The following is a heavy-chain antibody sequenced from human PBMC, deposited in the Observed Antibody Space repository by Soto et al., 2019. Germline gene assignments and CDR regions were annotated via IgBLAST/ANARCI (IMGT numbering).Heavy chain of an antibody. D-gene: IGHD6-13*01. CDR2: ISCSSSYI. CDR3: ARNLSPNGYSSSWDY. V-gene: IGHV3-21*01. J-gene: IGHJ4*02. CDR1: GFTFSSYS. Sequence: GGSLRLSCAASGFTFSSYSMNWVRQAPGKGLEWVSSISCSSSYIYYADSVKGRFTXSRDXAXXXXXXXXNXXRAEDTAVYYCARNLSPNGYSSSWDYWGQGTLVTVSS.